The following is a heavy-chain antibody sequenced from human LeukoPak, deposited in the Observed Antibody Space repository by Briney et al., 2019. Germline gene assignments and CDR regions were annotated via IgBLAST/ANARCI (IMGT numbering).Heavy chain of an antibody. Sequence: ASVKVSCKASGYTFTNYGISWVRQAPGQGLEWMGWISAYNGNTNYAQKLQGRVTMTTDTSTSTAYMELRSLRSDDTAVYYCAREACGGDCYYDWFDPWGQGTPVTVSS. V-gene: IGHV1-18*01. J-gene: IGHJ5*02. CDR3: AREACGGDCYYDWFDP. CDR1: GYTFTNYG. D-gene: IGHD2-21*02. CDR2: ISAYNGNT.